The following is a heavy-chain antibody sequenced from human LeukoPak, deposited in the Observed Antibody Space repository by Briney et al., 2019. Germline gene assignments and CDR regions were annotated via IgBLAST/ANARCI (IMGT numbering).Heavy chain of an antibody. V-gene: IGHV3-20*04. D-gene: IGHD6-19*01. J-gene: IGHJ4*02. CDR2: IHWNVDTT. CDR1: GFNFHDHA. CDR3: ARDRVAMAGKAYFDY. Sequence: RPGGSLRLSCAASGFNFHDHAMSWFRHAPGKGPEWVSTIHWNVDTTTYADSVKGRFTISRDNAKSSLYLQMSSLRAEDTAFYYCARDRVAMAGKAYFDYWGQGTLVTVSS.